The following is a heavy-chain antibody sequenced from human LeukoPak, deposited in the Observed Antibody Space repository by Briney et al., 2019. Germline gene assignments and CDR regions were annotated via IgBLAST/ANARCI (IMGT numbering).Heavy chain of an antibody. Sequence: GASVKVSCKASGYTFTGYYMHWVRQAPGQGLEWMGWINPNSGGTNYAQKFQGRVTMTRDTSISTAYMELSRLRSDDTAVYYCARGPYSRSSGWSVNYYMDVWGKGTTVTVSS. J-gene: IGHJ6*03. CDR3: ARGPYSRSSGWSVNYYMDV. D-gene: IGHD6-6*01. V-gene: IGHV1-2*02. CDR2: INPNSGGT. CDR1: GYTFTGYY.